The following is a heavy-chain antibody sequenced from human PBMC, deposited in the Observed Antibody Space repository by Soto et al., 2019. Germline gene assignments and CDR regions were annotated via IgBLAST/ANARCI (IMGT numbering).Heavy chain of an antibody. J-gene: IGHJ4*02. CDR3: ARELGNYFDY. CDR1: GGSNFNFY. V-gene: IGHV4-59*12. D-gene: IGHD7-27*01. CDR2: ISNSGIT. Sequence: SETLSLTCTVSGGSNFNFYWNWIRQAPGKGREWIGYISNSGITKYNPSLKSRVTISVDTSKNQFSLKLSSVTAADTAVYYCARELGNYFDYWGQGTLVTVSS.